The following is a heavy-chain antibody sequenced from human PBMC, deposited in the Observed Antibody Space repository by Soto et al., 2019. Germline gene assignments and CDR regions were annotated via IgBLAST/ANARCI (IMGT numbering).Heavy chain of an antibody. Sequence: PSETLSLTCTVSGDSISSPDYYWSWIRLAPGKGLELIGYVYYRGSIYYTPAFESRVSISVDTSKNQFSLRLTSVTAADSATYFCARVTFTPNWFDSWGQGILVTVSS. CDR1: GDSISSPDYY. J-gene: IGHJ5*01. V-gene: IGHV4-30-4*01. CDR3: ARVTFTPNWFDS. D-gene: IGHD3-3*02. CDR2: VYYRGSI.